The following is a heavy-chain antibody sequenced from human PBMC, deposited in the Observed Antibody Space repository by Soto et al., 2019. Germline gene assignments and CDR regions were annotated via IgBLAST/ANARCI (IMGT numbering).Heavy chain of an antibody. Sequence: QVQLQESGPGLVKPSETLSLTCTFSGGSISSYHWSWIRQPPGRDLGWIGDIYKGGSTNYNPSLESRVTISVDTSKNQFSLMLKSVSAADTAVYYCAREMGYCTTTSCHAGPLYYYMDVWGKGTTVTVSS. CDR3: AREMGYCTTTSCHAGPLYYYMDV. CDR1: GGSISSYH. V-gene: IGHV4-59*13. CDR2: IYKGGST. J-gene: IGHJ6*03. D-gene: IGHD2-2*01.